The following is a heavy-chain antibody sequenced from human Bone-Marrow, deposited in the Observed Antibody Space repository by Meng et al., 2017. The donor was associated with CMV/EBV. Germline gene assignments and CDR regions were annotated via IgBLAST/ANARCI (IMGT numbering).Heavy chain of an antibody. J-gene: IGHJ3*02. V-gene: IGHV4-59*02. Sequence: SETLSLTCTVSGGSVSSYYWSWIRQHSGKGLEWIGYIYYSGSTNYNASLKSRVTISVDTSKNQFSLKLSSVTAADTAVYYCAGSLRAFDIWGQGTMVTVSS. CDR2: IYYSGST. CDR1: GGSVSSYY. CDR3: AGSLRAFDI. D-gene: IGHD4/OR15-4a*01.